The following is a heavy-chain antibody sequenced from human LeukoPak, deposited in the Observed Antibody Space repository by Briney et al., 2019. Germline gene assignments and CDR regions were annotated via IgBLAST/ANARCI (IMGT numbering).Heavy chain of an antibody. D-gene: IGHD3-10*01. J-gene: IGHJ6*03. V-gene: IGHV3-30*04. Sequence: GGSLRLSCAASGFTFSSHAMHWVRQAPGKGLEWVTIISYDGSNKYYADSVKGRFTVSRDNSQNTLYLQINSLSAKDTAVYYCGRGGSGSYYYYFYYMDVWGKGTTVTVSS. CDR2: ISYDGSNK. CDR1: GFTFSSHA. CDR3: GRGGSGSYYYYFYYMDV.